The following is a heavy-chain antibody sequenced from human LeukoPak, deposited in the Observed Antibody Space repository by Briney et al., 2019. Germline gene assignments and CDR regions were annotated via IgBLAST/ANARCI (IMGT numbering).Heavy chain of an antibody. V-gene: IGHV3-74*03. CDR2: INLDGSDA. Sequence: GGSLRLSCAASGFTFTSYWMHWVRQAPGKGLVWVSRINLDGSDATYADSVKGRFTISRDNAKNSLYLQMNSLRAEDTAVYYCARVTSYYYNTSGDYYFDSWGQGTLVTVSS. CDR3: ARVTSYYYNTSGDYYFDS. D-gene: IGHD3-22*01. J-gene: IGHJ4*02. CDR1: GFTFTSYW.